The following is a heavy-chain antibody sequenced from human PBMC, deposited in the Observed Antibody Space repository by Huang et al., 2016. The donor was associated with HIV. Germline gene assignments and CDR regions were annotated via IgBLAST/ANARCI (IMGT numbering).Heavy chain of an antibody. CDR1: GFTFRDAW. J-gene: IGHJ4*02. D-gene: IGHD6-25*01. Sequence: EVQLVESGGGLVKPGGSLRLSCDASGFTFRDAWMGWVRQTTGSGIEWVGLIKSKKDGGTTDYAAPVKGRFTMSRDDSKNTVYLQMNGLKSEDTAVYYCTTWARTSAGGNWGQGTLVTVSS. V-gene: IGHV3-15*05. CDR2: IKSKKDGGTT. CDR3: TTWARTSAGGN.